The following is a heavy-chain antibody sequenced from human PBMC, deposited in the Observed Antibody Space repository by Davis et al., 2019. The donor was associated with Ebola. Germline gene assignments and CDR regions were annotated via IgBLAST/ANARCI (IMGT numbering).Heavy chain of an antibody. CDR2: IRSKAYGGTT. CDR1: GFTFGDYA. D-gene: IGHD6-13*01. J-gene: IGHJ4*02. Sequence: GESLKISCTASGFTFGDYAMSWVRQAPGKGLERVGFIRSKAYGGTTEYAASVKGRFTISRDDSKSIAYLQMNSLKTEDTAVYYCTRAGEGIAAALDYWGQGTLVTVSS. CDR3: TRAGEGIAAALDY. V-gene: IGHV3-49*04.